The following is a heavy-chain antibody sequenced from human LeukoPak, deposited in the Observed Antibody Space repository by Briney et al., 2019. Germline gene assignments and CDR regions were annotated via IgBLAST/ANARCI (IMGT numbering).Heavy chain of an antibody. J-gene: IGHJ5*02. Sequence: SETLSLTCAVSGCSISSYYWSWIRQPPGKGLEWIGYIYYSGSTNYNPSLKSRVTISVDTSKNQFSLKLSSVTAADTAVYYCARRRYCSGGICDPNNHNWFDPWGQGTLVTVSS. CDR1: GCSISSYY. CDR3: ARRRYCSGGICDPNNHNWFDP. CDR2: IYYSGST. V-gene: IGHV4-59*08. D-gene: IGHD2-15*01.